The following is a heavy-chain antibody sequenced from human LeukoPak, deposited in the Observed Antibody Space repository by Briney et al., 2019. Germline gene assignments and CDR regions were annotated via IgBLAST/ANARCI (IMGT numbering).Heavy chain of an antibody. V-gene: IGHV4-61*02. J-gene: IGHJ4*02. D-gene: IGHD3-10*01. CDR1: GGSISSGSYY. CDR3: ARNADGSGNLLPFYFDY. CDR2: IYTSGST. Sequence: PSQTLSLTCTVSGGSISSGSYYWSWIRQPAGKGLEWIGRIYTSGSTNYNPSLKSRVTISVDTSKNQFSLKLSSVTAADTAVHYCARNADGSGNLLPFYFDYWGPGTLVTVSS.